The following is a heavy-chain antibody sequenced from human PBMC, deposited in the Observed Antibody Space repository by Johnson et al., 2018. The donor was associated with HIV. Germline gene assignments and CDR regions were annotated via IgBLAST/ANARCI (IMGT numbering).Heavy chain of an antibody. J-gene: IGHJ3*02. CDR3: TTDQVGRNYGGKYHI. Sequence: VQLVESGGDWVQPGGSLRLSCAASRFTFINAWMNWVRQAPGKGLEWVGRINTKTDGGTTDYAAPVKGRFSISRDDSKNTLYLQMNSLKTEDTGMYYCTTDQVGRNYGGKYHIWGQGTLVTVSS. CDR1: RFTFINAW. V-gene: IGHV3-15*01. D-gene: IGHD4-17*01. CDR2: INTKTDGGTT.